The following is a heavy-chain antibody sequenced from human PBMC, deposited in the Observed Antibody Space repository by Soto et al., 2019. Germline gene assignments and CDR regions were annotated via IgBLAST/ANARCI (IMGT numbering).Heavy chain of an antibody. V-gene: IGHV5-51*01. CDR1: GYTFTKYW. Sequence: GESLKISCQASGYTFTKYWVGWVRQMPGKGLEWMGIIYPDDSDTRYSPSIQGHVTISADKSISTAYLQLSSLKASDSATYYCARRDMLTGYVYFDYWGQGTQVTVSS. D-gene: IGHD3-9*01. CDR2: IYPDDSDT. J-gene: IGHJ4*02. CDR3: ARRDMLTGYVYFDY.